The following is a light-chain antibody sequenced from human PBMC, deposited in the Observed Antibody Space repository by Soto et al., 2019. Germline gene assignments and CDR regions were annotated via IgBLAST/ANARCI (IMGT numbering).Light chain of an antibody. V-gene: IGLV2-8*01. CDR2: EVS. CDR1: SSGVGGYNC. J-gene: IGLJ2*01. Sequence: QSVLPQPPSASGSPGPSVTISCTGTSSGVGGYNCVSWYQQHPGKAPQLMIYEVSKRPSGVPDRFSGSKSGNTASLTVSGLQAEDEADYYCSSDAGSNSPVVFGGGTKGTV. CDR3: SSDAGSNSPVV.